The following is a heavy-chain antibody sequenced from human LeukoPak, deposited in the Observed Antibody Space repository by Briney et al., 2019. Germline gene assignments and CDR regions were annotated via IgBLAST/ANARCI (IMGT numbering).Heavy chain of an antibody. V-gene: IGHV4-34*01. CDR1: GGSFCGYY. CDR2: INHSGST. J-gene: IGHJ3*02. Sequence: SETLSLTRAVYGGSFCGYYWSGIREPPGKGLEWIGGINHSGSTNYNPSLKSRVTISVDTSKNQFSLKLSSVTAADTAVYYCARRRIQLWSDAFDIWGQGTMVTVSS. D-gene: IGHD5-18*01. CDR3: ARRRIQLWSDAFDI.